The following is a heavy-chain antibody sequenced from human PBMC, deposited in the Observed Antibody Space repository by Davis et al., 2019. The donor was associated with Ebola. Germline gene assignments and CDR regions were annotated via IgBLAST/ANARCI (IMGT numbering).Heavy chain of an antibody. CDR2: IYYIGSTNSGST. J-gene: IGHJ6*04. Sequence: MPSETLSLTCTVPGVSMSSYYWSWIRQPPGKGLEWIGCIYYIGSTNSGSTNYNPSLKSRVTIALDTSKGQFSLKLNSVTAADKAKYYFARVGYYYDSSGYHAGGMDVWGKGTTVTVSS. D-gene: IGHD3-22*01. CDR3: ARVGYYYDSSGYHAGGMDV. V-gene: IGHV4-59*01. CDR1: GVSMSSYY.